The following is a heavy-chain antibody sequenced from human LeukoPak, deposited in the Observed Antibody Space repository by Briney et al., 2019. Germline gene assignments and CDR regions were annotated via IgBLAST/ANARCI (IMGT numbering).Heavy chain of an antibody. CDR2: ISSSSSYI. J-gene: IGHJ4*02. Sequence: GRSLRLSCAASGFTFSSYSMNRVRQAPGKGLEWVSSISSSSSYIYYADSVKGRFTISRDNAKNSLYLQMNSLRAEDTAVYYCARVLYSSGWYEYDYWGQGTLVTVSS. D-gene: IGHD6-19*01. V-gene: IGHV3-21*01. CDR1: GFTFSSYS. CDR3: ARVLYSSGWYEYDY.